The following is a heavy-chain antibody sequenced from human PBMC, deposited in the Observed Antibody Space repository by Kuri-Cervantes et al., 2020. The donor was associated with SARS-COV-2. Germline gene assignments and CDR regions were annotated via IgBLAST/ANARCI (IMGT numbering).Heavy chain of an antibody. V-gene: IGHV3-48*01. CDR1: GFTFSTYN. Sequence: GGSLRLSCAASGFTFSTYNMNWVRQAPGKGLEWVSYISSSSSTIYYAESVRGRFTISRDNVKNTLYLQMGSLRAEDMAVYYCARDSREYCSSTSCSWFDPWGQGTLVTVSS. CDR2: ISSSSSTI. D-gene: IGHD2-2*01. CDR3: ARDSREYCSSTSCSWFDP. J-gene: IGHJ5*02.